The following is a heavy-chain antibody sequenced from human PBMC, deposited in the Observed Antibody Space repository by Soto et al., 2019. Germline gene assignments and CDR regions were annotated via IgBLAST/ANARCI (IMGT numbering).Heavy chain of an antibody. CDR1: GGSVRAPDW. CDR3: ARVRQGCSANNCYFDP. D-gene: IGHD1-1*01. Sequence: SETLSLTCTLSGGSVRAPDWWNWVRQSPDKGLEWIAEVHISGHSNYNPSLGSRVSVSIDSSKNQFYLNLNSVTAADTAIYYCARVRQGCSANNCYFDPWGQGTQVTVSS. J-gene: IGHJ5*01. CDR2: VHISGHS. V-gene: IGHV4-4*02.